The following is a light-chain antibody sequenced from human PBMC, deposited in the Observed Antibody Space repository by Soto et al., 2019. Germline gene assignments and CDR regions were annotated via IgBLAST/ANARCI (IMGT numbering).Light chain of an antibody. CDR1: QSVRTN. CDR3: QQYDTSPSWT. Sequence: EVMMTQFPDTVSVTPGEALTLSCGASQSVRTNLAWYQQRPGQAPRLLIYDASNRATGIPARFSGSGSGTDFTLTISSLEPEDFALYYCQQYDTSPSWTFGQGTEVDIK. J-gene: IGKJ1*01. CDR2: DAS. V-gene: IGKV3D-15*01.